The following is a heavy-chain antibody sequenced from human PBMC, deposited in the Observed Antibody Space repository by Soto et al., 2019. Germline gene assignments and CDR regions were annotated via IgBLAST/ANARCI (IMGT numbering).Heavy chain of an antibody. J-gene: IGHJ4*02. CDR1: GYTFTSYD. D-gene: IGHD2-8*02. CDR2: MNPGSGNT. CDR3: ARASRYCPGIRCSYYFDN. V-gene: IGHV1-8*01. Sequence: GASVKVCCKASGYTFTSYDVKWVRQAAGQGLEWMGWMNPGSGNTGYAQNFQGRVTMTRNTSISTAYMELSSLTSEDTAVYYCARASRYCPGIRCSYYFDNWGQGTLVTVSS.